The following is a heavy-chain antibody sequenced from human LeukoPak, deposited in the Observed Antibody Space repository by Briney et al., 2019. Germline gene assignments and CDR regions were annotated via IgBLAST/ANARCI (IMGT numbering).Heavy chain of an antibody. D-gene: IGHD1-7*01. CDR1: GGSFSSYY. CDR2: IYTSGST. CDR3: ARDPGTTPLDYYYYMDV. J-gene: IGHJ6*03. Sequence: PSETLSLTCTVSGGSFSSYYWSWIRQPAGKGLEWIGRIYTSGSTNYNPSLKSRVTMSVDTSKNQFSLKLSSVTAADTAVYYCARDPGTTPLDYYYYMDVWGKGTTVTVSS. V-gene: IGHV4-4*07.